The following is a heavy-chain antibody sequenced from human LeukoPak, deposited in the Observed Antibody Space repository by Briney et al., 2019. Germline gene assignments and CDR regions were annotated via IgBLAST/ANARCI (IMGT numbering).Heavy chain of an antibody. CDR3: AREVTTYYYDSSGYQAFDI. Sequence: SGTLSLTCAVSGGSISSSNWWSWVRQPPGKGLEWIGEINHSGSTNYNPSLKSRVTISVDTSKNQFSLKLNSVTAADTAVYYCAREVTTYYYDSSGYQAFDIWGQGTMVTVSS. D-gene: IGHD3-22*01. CDR1: GGSISSSNW. CDR2: INHSGST. J-gene: IGHJ3*02. V-gene: IGHV4-4*02.